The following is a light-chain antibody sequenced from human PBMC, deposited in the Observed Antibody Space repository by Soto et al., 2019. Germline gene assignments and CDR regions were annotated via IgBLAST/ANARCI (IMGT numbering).Light chain of an antibody. CDR2: DNN. CDR3: GTWDSSLCAEV. V-gene: IGLV1-51*01. CDR1: SSNIGNNY. J-gene: IGLJ1*01. Sequence: QSVLTQPPSVSAAPGQKVTISCSGSSSNIGNNYVSWYQQLPGTDPKLLIYDNNKRPSGIPDRFSGSKSGTSATLGIPGLQPGDEADYYCGTWDSSLCAEVFGTGTKLTVL.